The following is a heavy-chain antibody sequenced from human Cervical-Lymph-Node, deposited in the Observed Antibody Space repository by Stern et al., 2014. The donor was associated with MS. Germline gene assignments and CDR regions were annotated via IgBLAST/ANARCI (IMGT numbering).Heavy chain of an antibody. Sequence: QVQLVESGGGVVQPGRSLRLSCAASGFTFSSYGMHWVRQAPGKGLEWVAVIWYDGSNKYYADSVKGRFTISRDNPKNTLYLQMNSLRAEDTAVYYCARAYNRGIAAAGFDYWGQGTLVTVSS. CDR2: IWYDGSNK. D-gene: IGHD6-13*01. J-gene: IGHJ4*02. CDR3: ARAYNRGIAAAGFDY. CDR1: GFTFSSYG. V-gene: IGHV3-33*01.